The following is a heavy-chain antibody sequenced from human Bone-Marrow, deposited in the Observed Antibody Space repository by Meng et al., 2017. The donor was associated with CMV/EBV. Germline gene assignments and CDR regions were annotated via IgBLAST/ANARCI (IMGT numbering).Heavy chain of an antibody. CDR2: ISGSGGST. CDR3: AREEAYYDILTGYRSDAFDI. V-gene: IGHV3-23*01. Sequence: GESLKISCAASGFTFSSYAMSWVRQAPGKGLEWVSAISGSGGSTYYADSVKGRFTISRDNSKNKLYLQMNSLRAEDTAVYYCAREEAYYDILTGYRSDAFDIWGQGTMVTVSS. D-gene: IGHD3-9*01. J-gene: IGHJ3*02. CDR1: GFTFSSYA.